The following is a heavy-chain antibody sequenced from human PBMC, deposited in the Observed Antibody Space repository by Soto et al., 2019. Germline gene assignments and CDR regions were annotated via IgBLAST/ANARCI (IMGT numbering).Heavy chain of an antibody. J-gene: IGHJ6*01. V-gene: IGHV3-53*01. D-gene: IGHD1-20*01. CDR2: IYSGGST. Sequence: ICCVLLGLKKRLEWVSFIYSGGSTYYADSVKGRFTISRDNSTNTLYLQMNSLRAEDEAVYYCAFYWYGEHPDGIYV. CDR3: AFYWYGEHPDGIYV.